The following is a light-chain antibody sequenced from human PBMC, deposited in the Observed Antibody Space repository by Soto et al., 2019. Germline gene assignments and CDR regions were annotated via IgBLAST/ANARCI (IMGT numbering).Light chain of an antibody. J-gene: IGKJ2*01. CDR3: QQSYIIPYT. CDR1: QSISSY. Sequence: DIPMTQSPFSLSASIGDRVTITCWASQSISSYLSWYQQKPGKAPKLLIYGASSLQSGVPSRFSGSGSGTDFTLIISSLQPEDFATYYCQQSYIIPYTFGQGTKLEIK. CDR2: GAS. V-gene: IGKV1-39*01.